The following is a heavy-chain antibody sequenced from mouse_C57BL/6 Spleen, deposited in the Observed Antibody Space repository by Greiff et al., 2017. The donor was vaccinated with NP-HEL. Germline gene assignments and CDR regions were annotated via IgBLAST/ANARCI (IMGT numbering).Heavy chain of an antibody. Sequence: VQLQQSGAELVRPGASVKMSCKASGYTFTSYTMHWVKQRPGQGLEWIGYINPSSGYTKYNQKFKDKATLTADKSSSTAYMQLSSLTSADSAVYYCARRGFTTLGYWGQGTTLTVSS. V-gene: IGHV1-4*01. J-gene: IGHJ2*01. CDR2: INPSSGYT. CDR1: GYTFTSYT. CDR3: ARRGFTTLGY. D-gene: IGHD1-1*01.